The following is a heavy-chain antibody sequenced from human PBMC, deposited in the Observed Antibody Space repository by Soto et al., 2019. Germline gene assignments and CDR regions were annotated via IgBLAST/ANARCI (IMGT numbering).Heavy chain of an antibody. CDR3: AKLRDFVVLPAGILDY. CDR1: GFTFSSYA. D-gene: IGHD2-8*01. CDR2: ISGGGDST. J-gene: IGHJ4*02. Sequence: GGSLRLSCAASGFTFSSYAISWIRLSPGKGLEWVSVISGGGDSTYYTPSVKGRFTISRDDFKNTLYLQMNSLRTEDTAIYYCAKLRDFVVLPAGILDYWGPGTLVTVSS. V-gene: IGHV3-23*01.